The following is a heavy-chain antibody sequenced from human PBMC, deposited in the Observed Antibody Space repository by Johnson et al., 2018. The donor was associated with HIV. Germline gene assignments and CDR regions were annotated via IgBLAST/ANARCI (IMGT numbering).Heavy chain of an antibody. CDR3: ASADVFDI. Sequence: QVQLVESGGGVVQPGRSLRLSCAASEFTFSNYAMHWVRQAPGKGLEWVAVVPDDGDNKYYADSVKGRFTISRDNAKNSLYLQMNSLRVEDTAVYYCASADVFDIWGQGTVVTVSS. CDR2: VPDDGDNK. V-gene: IGHV3-30-3*01. CDR1: EFTFSNYA. J-gene: IGHJ3*02.